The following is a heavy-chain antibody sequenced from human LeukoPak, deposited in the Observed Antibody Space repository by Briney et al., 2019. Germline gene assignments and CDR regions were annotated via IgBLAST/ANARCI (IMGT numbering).Heavy chain of an antibody. J-gene: IGHJ4*02. CDR3: ARSGVRDFDY. D-gene: IGHD3-10*01. V-gene: IGHV4-34*01. Sequence: PSETLSLPCAVYGGSFSGYYWSWIRQPPGKGLEWIGEINHSGSTNYNPSLKSRVTISVDTSKNQFSLKLSSVTAADTAVYYCARSGVRDFDYWGQGTLVTVSS. CDR2: INHSGST. CDR1: GGSFSGYY.